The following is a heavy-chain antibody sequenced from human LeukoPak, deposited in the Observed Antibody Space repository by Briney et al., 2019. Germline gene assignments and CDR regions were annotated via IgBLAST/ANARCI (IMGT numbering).Heavy chain of an antibody. CDR3: ARVGYYGSGSYSHYYYGMDV. CDR1: GYTFTGYG. Sequence: ASVKVSCKASGYTFTGYGISWVRQAPGQGLEWMGWISAYNGNTNYAQKLQGRVTMTTDTSTSTAYMELRSLRSDDTAVYYCARVGYYGSGSYSHYYYGMDVWGQGTTVTVSS. V-gene: IGHV1-18*01. J-gene: IGHJ6*02. CDR2: ISAYNGNT. D-gene: IGHD3-10*01.